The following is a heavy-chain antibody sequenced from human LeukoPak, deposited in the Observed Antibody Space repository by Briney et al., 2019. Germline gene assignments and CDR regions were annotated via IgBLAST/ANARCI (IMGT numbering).Heavy chain of an antibody. CDR1: GFTFSSYG. Sequence: GGTLRLSCAASGFTFSSYGMSWVRQAPGKGLEWVSAISGSGGSTYYADSVKGRFTISRDNSKNTLYLQMNSLRAEDTAVYYCAKDYSDSSGYYYRIAAYDYWGQGTLVTVSS. D-gene: IGHD3-22*01. CDR2: ISGSGGST. J-gene: IGHJ4*02. V-gene: IGHV3-23*01. CDR3: AKDYSDSSGYYYRIAAYDY.